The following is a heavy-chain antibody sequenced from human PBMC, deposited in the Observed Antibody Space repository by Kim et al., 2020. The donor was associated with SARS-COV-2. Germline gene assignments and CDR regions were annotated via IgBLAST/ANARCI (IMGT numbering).Heavy chain of an antibody. V-gene: IGHV4-39*01. J-gene: IGHJ4*02. CDR1: GGSIISTSYY. CDR3: ARLDWDDADVVDY. CDR2: ISYSGTT. D-gene: IGHD1-1*01. Sequence: SETLSLTCSVSGGSIISTSYYCGWIRQPPGKGLEWIGTISYSGTTYYNPSLESRVTISVDTSKNQFSLRLSSVTAADTAVYYLARLDWDDADVVDYWGQG.